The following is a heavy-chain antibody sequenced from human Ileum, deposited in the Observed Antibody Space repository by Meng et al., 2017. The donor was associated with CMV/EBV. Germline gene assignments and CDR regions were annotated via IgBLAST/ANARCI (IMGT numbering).Heavy chain of an antibody. CDR2: INHSGST. V-gene: IGHV4-34*01. Sequence: GTLQQWAAGLLKPSETLSLTWAVYGGSFSGYYWSWIRQPPGKGLEWIGEINHSGSTNYNPSLKSRVTISVDTSKNQFSLKLSSVTAADTAVYYCARGRRDGYNNPPLDYWGQGTLVTVSS. D-gene: IGHD5-24*01. J-gene: IGHJ4*02. CDR1: GGSFSGYY. CDR3: ARGRRDGYNNPPLDY.